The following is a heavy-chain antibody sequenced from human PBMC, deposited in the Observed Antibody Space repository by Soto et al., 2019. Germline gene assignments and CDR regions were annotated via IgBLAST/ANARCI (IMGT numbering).Heavy chain of an antibody. CDR2: IYYSGST. J-gene: IGHJ5*02. CDR1: GGSISSYY. V-gene: IGHV4-59*01. Sequence: SETLSLTCTVSGGSISSYYWSWIRQPPGKGLEWIGYIYYSGSTNYNPSLKSRVTISVDTSKNQFSLKLSSVTAADTAVYYCARAKASFYSSSWYWFDPWGQGTLVPVSA. D-gene: IGHD6-13*01. CDR3: ARAKASFYSSSWYWFDP.